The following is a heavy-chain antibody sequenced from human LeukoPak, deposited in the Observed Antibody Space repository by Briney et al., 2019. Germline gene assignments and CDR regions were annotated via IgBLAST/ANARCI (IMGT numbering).Heavy chain of an antibody. CDR1: GGSISSYY. Sequence: SETLSLTCTVSGGSISSYYWSWIRQPPGKGLEWIGYIYYSGSTNYNPSLKSRVTISVDTSKNQFSLKLSSVTAADTAVYYCAGRYYYDSGGYYDAFDIWGQGTMVTVSS. CDR2: IYYSGST. D-gene: IGHD3-22*01. V-gene: IGHV4-59*01. J-gene: IGHJ3*02. CDR3: AGRYYYDSGGYYDAFDI.